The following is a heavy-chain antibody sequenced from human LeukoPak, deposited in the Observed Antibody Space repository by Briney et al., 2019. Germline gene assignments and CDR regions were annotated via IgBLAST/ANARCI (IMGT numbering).Heavy chain of an antibody. V-gene: IGHV3-30*18. CDR2: ISYDGCNK. CDR1: GFTFSRYG. CDR3: AKGSSWYGGEYFQH. J-gene: IGHJ1*01. D-gene: IGHD6-13*01. Sequence: PGGSLRLSCAASGFTFSRYGLHWVRQAPGQGLEWVAVISYDGCNKYYADSVKGRCTLSRDNAKKTLYLQMNSRGGGDQAVYYCAKGSSWYGGEYFQHWGQGTLVTVSS.